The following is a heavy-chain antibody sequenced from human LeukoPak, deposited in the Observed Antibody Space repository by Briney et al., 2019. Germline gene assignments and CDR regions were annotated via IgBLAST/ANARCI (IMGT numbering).Heavy chain of an antibody. CDR3: ERGNYDSSGYPSYFDY. CDR2: LSSSGSSI. CDR1: GFTFSSYE. V-gene: IGHV3-48*03. D-gene: IGHD3-22*01. Sequence: GGSLRLSCAASGFTFSSYEMNWVRQAPGKGLEWVSYLSSSGSSIYYADSVKGRFTISRDNAKNSLYLQMNSLRAEDTAVYYCERGNYDSSGYPSYFDYWGQGTLVTVSS. J-gene: IGHJ4*02.